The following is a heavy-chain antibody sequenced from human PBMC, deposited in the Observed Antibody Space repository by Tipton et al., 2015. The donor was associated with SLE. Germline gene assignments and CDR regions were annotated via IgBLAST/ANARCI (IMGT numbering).Heavy chain of an antibody. D-gene: IGHD3-10*01. J-gene: IGHJ4*02. CDR3: ARTGFRDGYFDY. CDR2: IYNSGTT. CDR1: GVSMNSHH. Sequence: TLSLTCTVSGVSMNSHHWSWIRQPPGKELEWIGYIYNSGTTNYNPSLKSRVTISVDTSKNQFSLRLTSATAADTAVYYCARTGFRDGYFDYWGQGTLVTVSS. V-gene: IGHV4-59*11.